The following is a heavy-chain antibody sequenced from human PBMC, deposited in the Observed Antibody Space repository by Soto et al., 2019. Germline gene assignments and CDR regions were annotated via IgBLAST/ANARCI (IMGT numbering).Heavy chain of an antibody. CDR1: GGSISNYY. CDR3: AKLPWADYGGIFDP. J-gene: IGHJ5*02. CDR2: IYYSGST. Sequence: SETLSLPCTVSGGSISNYYWTWIRQPPGKGLEWIGYIYYSGSTNYNPSLKSRVTISVDTSKNQFSLKLSSVTAADTSVYYWAKLPWADYGGIFDPWGQGTLVTVSS. D-gene: IGHD4-17*01. V-gene: IGHV4-59*01.